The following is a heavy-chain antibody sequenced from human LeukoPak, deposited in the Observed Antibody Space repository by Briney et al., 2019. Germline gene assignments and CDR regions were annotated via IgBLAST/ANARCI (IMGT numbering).Heavy chain of an antibody. CDR2: ISGSGGST. J-gene: IGHJ4*02. CDR1: GFTFSSYA. Sequence: GGSLRLSCAASGFTFSSYAMSWVRQAPGRGLGWVSAISGSGGSTYYADSVKGRFTISRDNSKNTLYLQMNSLRAEDTAVYYCAKDQSGSYSPFDYWGQGTLVTVSS. CDR3: AKDQSGSYSPFDY. D-gene: IGHD1-26*01. V-gene: IGHV3-23*01.